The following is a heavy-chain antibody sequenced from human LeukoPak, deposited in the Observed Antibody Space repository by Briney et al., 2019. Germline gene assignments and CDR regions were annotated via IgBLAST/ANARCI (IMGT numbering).Heavy chain of an antibody. CDR3: ARAPITSPFYFDY. CDR1: GFAFDEHG. V-gene: IGHV3-20*04. J-gene: IGHJ4*02. D-gene: IGHD2-2*01. Sequence: GGSLRLSCTAFGFAFDEHGMSWVRQAPGKGLEWVAGINWSGGSTGYADPLRGRFTISRDNAKNSLYLQMDSLRAEDTALYYCARAPITSPFYFDYWGQGTLVTVSS. CDR2: INWSGGST.